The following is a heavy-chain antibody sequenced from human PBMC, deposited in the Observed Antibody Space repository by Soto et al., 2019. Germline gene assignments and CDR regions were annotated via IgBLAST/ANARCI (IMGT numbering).Heavy chain of an antibody. V-gene: IGHV3-23*01. J-gene: IGHJ5*02. CDR1: GFTFSSYA. Sequence: GGSLRLSCAASGFTFSSYAMSWVRQAPGKGLGCVSAISGSGGSTYYADSVKGRFTISRDNSKNTLYLQMNSLRAEDTAVYYCAKAGPGDYDFWSGREPNWFDPWGQGTLVTVYS. CDR3: AKAGPGDYDFWSGREPNWFDP. D-gene: IGHD3-3*01. CDR2: ISGSGGST.